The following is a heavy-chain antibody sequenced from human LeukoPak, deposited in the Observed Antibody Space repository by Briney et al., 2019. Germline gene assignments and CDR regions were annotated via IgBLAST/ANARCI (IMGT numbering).Heavy chain of an antibody. CDR1: GFTFSNHW. V-gene: IGHV3-7*01. J-gene: IGHJ4*02. D-gene: IGHD1-26*01. Sequence: PGGSLRLSCAASGFTFSNHWMNWVRQAPGKGLEWVANIKQDGSEIFYVDSVKGRFTISRDNAKNSLYLQMNSLRAEDTAVYYCAGGGDSKSYFGYFDYWAQGTLVTVSS. CDR3: AGGGDSKSYFGYFDY. CDR2: IKQDGSEI.